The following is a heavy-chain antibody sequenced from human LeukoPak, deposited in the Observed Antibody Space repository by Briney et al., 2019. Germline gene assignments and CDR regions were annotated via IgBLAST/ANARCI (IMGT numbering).Heavy chain of an antibody. V-gene: IGHV3-30*18. CDR2: ISYDGSNK. CDR1: GFTFSSYG. J-gene: IGHJ4*02. Sequence: PGRSLRLSCAASGFTFSSYGMHWVRQAPGKGLEWVAVISYDGSNKYYADSVKGRFTISRDNSKNTLYLQMNSLRAEDTAVYYCAKVPPSGGWYAGFDYWGQGTLVSVSS. D-gene: IGHD6-19*01. CDR3: AKVPPSGGWYAGFDY.